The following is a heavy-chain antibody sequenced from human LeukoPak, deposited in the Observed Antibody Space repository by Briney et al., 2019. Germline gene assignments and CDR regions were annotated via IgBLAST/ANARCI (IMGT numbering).Heavy chain of an antibody. Sequence: AETLSLTCAAYGGSFSGYYWSWIRQPPGKGLEWIGEINHSGRTNYNPSLKSRVTISVDTSKKQFSLKLSSVTAADEAVYYCARGRGYFVYWGQGNLVTVSS. V-gene: IGHV4-34*01. D-gene: IGHD3-10*01. CDR2: INHSGRT. CDR1: GGSFSGYY. CDR3: ARGRGYFVY. J-gene: IGHJ4*02.